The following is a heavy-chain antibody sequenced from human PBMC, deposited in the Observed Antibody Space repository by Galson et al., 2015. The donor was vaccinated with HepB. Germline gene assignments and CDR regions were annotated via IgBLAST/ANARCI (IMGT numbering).Heavy chain of an antibody. Sequence: CAISGDSVSSNSAAWNWIRQSPSRGLEWLGRTYYRSKWYNDYAVSVKSRITINPDTSKNQFSLQLNSVTPEDTAVYYCARVAFGYNWNDYYYYGMDVWGQGTTVTVSS. V-gene: IGHV6-1*01. J-gene: IGHJ6*02. CDR1: GDSVSSNSAA. D-gene: IGHD1-20*01. CDR2: TYYRSKWYN. CDR3: ARVAFGYNWNDYYYYGMDV.